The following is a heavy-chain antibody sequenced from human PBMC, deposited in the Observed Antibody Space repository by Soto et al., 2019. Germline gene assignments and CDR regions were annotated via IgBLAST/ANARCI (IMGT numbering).Heavy chain of an antibody. J-gene: IGHJ6*02. CDR2: IIPIFGTA. CDR1: GGTFSSYA. V-gene: IGHV1-69*13. Sequence: SVKVSCKASGGTFSSYAISWVRQAPGQGLEWMGGIIPIFGTANYAQKFQGRVTITADESTSTAYMELSSLRSEDTAVYYCARADGGAITGTYYGMDVRGQGTTVTVSS. D-gene: IGHD1-7*01. CDR3: ARADGGAITGTYYGMDV.